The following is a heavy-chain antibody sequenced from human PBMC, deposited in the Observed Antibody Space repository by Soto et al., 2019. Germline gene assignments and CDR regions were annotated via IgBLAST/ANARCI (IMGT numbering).Heavy chain of an antibody. D-gene: IGHD3-22*01. CDR3: TTVGVYYDSSGYR. CDR2: IKSKTDGETT. J-gene: IGHJ4*02. Sequence: GGSLRLACSTSGFTFGDYGMTWFRQAPGKGLEWVGRIKSKTDGETTEYTAPVKGRFTISRDDSKNTLYLQMNSLKTEDTAVYYCTTVGVYYDSSGYRWGQGTLVTVSS. CDR1: GFTFGDYG. V-gene: IGHV3-15*01.